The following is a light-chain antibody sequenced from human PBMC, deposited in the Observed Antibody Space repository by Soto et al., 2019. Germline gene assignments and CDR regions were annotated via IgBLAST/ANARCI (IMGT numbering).Light chain of an antibody. CDR1: QSVSSN. J-gene: IGKJ1*01. CDR2: GAS. CDR3: QQYNDWPRT. Sequence: EVVMTQSPGMLSVSPGERATLSCRASQSVSSNLAWYQQRPGQAPRLLIHGASTRATGVPARFSGSGSGTEFTLTISGLHSEDFAFYYCQQYNDWPRTFGQGTKVDIK. V-gene: IGKV3-15*01.